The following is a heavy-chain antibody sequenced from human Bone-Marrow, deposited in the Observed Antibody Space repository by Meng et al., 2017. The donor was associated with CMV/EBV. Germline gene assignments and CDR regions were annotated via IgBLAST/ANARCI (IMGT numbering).Heavy chain of an antibody. D-gene: IGHD6-13*01. V-gene: IGHV4-59*01. CDR2: IYYSGST. CDR1: GGSISSYY. Sequence: SETLSLTCTVSGGSISSYYWSWIRQPPGKGLEWIGYIYYSGSTNYNPSLKSRVTISVDTSKNQFSLKLSSVTAADTAVYYCARDNSSSWSRRGYYFDYWGQGKLVNVSS. CDR3: ARDNSSSWSRRGYYFDY. J-gene: IGHJ4*02.